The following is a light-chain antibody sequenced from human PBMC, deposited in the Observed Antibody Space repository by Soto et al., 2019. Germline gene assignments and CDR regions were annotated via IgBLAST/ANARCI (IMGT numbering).Light chain of an antibody. CDR3: ATWDDSLFGHV. J-gene: IGLJ1*01. CDR1: SSDVGSNT. Sequence: QSVLTQPPSASATPGQRVTISRSGRSSDVGSNTVNWYQQFPGAAPKLLIYSNDERPSGVPDRFSASKSGTSASLAISGLQSEDEAESYCATWDDSLFGHVFGTGTKVTVL. CDR2: SND. V-gene: IGLV1-44*01.